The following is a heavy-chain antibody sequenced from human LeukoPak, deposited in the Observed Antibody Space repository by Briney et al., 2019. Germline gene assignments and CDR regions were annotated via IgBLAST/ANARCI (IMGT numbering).Heavy chain of an antibody. CDR3: TRDSGLGNDAFDV. V-gene: IGHV6-1*01. Sequence: SQTLSLTCAISGDSVSSNSAAWDWIRQSPSRGLEWLGRTYYRSKWFYDYAVSVKSRITINQDTSKNQFSLLLNSVTPEDTAVYYCTRDSGLGNDAFDVWGQGTMVTVSS. CDR2: TYYRSKWFY. CDR1: GDSVSSNSAA. D-gene: IGHD3-10*01. J-gene: IGHJ3*01.